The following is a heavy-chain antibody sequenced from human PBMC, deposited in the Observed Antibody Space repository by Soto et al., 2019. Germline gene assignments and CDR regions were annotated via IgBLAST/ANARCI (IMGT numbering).Heavy chain of an antibody. Sequence: HPGGSLRLSCAASGFTVSSNYMSWVRQAPGKGLEWVSVIYSGGSTYYADSVKGRFTISRGNSKNTLYLQMNSLRAEDTAVYYCAGFAYSSRPATNWFDPWGQGPLVTVSS. CDR2: IYSGGST. CDR1: GFTVSSNY. CDR3: AGFAYSSRPATNWFDP. V-gene: IGHV3-53*01. J-gene: IGHJ5*02. D-gene: IGHD6-13*01.